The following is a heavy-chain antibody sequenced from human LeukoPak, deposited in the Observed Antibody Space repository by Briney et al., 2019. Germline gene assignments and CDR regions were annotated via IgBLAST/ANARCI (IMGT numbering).Heavy chain of an antibody. CDR1: GFTFSTYA. J-gene: IGHJ4*02. CDR3: AKEYRGGWPFDY. V-gene: IGHV3-23*01. Sequence: PGGSLRLSCAASGFTFSTYAMSWVRQAPGKGLEWVSGISGSGGTTYYADSVKGRFTISRDNSNSMLYLQMNSLRAEDTAVYYCAKEYRGGWPFDYWGQGTLVTVSS. D-gene: IGHD6-19*01. CDR2: ISGSGGTT.